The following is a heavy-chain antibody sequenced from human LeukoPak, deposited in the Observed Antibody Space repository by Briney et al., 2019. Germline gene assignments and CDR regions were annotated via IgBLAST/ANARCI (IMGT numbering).Heavy chain of an antibody. D-gene: IGHD3-9*01. CDR3: AKDSSYYDILTGVMQDAFDI. CDR2: ISYDGSNK. V-gene: IGHV3-30-3*01. J-gene: IGHJ3*02. Sequence: PGGSLRLSCAASGFTFSSYAMHWVRQAPGKGLEWVAVISYDGSNKYYADSVKGRFTISRDNSKNTLYLQMNSLRAEDTAVYYCAKDSSYYDILTGVMQDAFDIRGQGTMVTVSS. CDR1: GFTFSSYA.